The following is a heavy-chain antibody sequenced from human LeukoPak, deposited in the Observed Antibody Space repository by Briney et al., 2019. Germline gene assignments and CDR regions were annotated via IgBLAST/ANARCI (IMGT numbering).Heavy chain of an antibody. V-gene: IGHV3-21*01. CDR2: ISSSSNYI. J-gene: IGHJ5*02. D-gene: IGHD4/OR15-4a*01. CDR3: VRIPNSANFPNWFDP. Sequence: GXXLRLSCAASGFTFSSSTMNWVRQAPGKGLEWVSSISSSSNYIYYADSVKRRFTISRDNAKNSLYLQMNSLRAEDTAVYYCVRIPNSANFPNWFDPWGQGTLVTVSS. CDR1: GFTFSSST.